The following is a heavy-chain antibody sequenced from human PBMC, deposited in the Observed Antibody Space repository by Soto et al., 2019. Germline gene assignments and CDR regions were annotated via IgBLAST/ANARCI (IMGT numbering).Heavy chain of an antibody. J-gene: IGHJ6*02. V-gene: IGHV4-34*01. Sequence: PSETLSLTCAVYGGSFSGYYWNWIRQPPGKGLEWIGEINHSGSTNYSPSLKSRVTMSVDTSKYQFSLKLTSVTAADTAVYFCASTQTSYDFWSDEVGHHNSGMDVWGQGTTVTVSS. CDR3: ASTQTSYDFWSDEVGHHNSGMDV. D-gene: IGHD3-3*01. CDR2: INHSGST. CDR1: GGSFSGYY.